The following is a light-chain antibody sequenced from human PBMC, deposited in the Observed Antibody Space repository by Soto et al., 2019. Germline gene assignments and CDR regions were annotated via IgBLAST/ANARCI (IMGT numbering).Light chain of an antibody. CDR2: DTS. CDR3: QKYQNSPRK. CDR1: QSVGGNS. J-gene: IGKJ1*01. Sequence: DTVLTQSPVTLSLSPGERATVSCSASQSVGGNSLAWYQQRPGQAPRLLIYDTSKRATGIPDRFSGSGSGTDFTLTISRLEPADFAVYYCQKYQNSPRKFGQGTKVDIK. V-gene: IGKV3-20*01.